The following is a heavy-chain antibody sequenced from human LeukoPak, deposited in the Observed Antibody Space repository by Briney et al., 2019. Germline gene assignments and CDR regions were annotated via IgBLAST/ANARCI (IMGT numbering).Heavy chain of an antibody. CDR2: IYYSGST. V-gene: IGHV4-59*08. CDR1: GGSISSYY. Sequence: SETLSLTCTVSGGSISSYYWSWIRQPPGTGLDWIWYIYYSGSTNYNPSLKSRVTISVDTSKNQFSLKLSSVTAADTAVYYCARLQVRYYYYGMDVWGQGTTVTVSS. CDR3: ARLQVRYYYYGMDV. J-gene: IGHJ6*02.